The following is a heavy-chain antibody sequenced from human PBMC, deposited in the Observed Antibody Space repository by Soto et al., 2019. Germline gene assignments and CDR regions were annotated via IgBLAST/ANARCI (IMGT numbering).Heavy chain of an antibody. CDR2: INAYNGNT. Sequence: QVQLVQSGAEVKNRGASVKVSCKAFGYRFTSYGIGWARQAPGQGLEWMGWINAYNGNTNYAQKFKGRVTLTTDTSTSTAYMELRSLISNDKTVYYCAMVDVYVAASPQDGCGRGTTVT. J-gene: IGHJ6*02. CDR3: AMVDVYVAASPQDG. V-gene: IGHV1-18*01. CDR1: GYRFTSYG. D-gene: IGHD3-16*01.